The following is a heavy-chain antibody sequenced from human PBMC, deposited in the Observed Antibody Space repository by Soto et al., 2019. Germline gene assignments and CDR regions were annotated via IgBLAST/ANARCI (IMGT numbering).Heavy chain of an antibody. Sequence: PSETLSLTCAVYGGSFSGYYWSWIRQPPGKGLEWIGEINHSGSTNYNPSLKSRVTISVETSKNQFSLKLSSVTAADTAVYYCATTRGIAVAGREDTPPYFDYWGQGTQVTVSS. V-gene: IGHV4-34*01. CDR2: INHSGST. CDR1: GGSFSGYY. J-gene: IGHJ4*02. CDR3: ATTRGIAVAGREDTPPYFDY. D-gene: IGHD6-19*01.